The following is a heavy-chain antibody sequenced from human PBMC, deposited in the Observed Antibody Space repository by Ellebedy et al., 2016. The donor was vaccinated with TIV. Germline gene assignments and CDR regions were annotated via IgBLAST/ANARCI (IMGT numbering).Heavy chain of an antibody. Sequence: GESLKISCAASGFTFSSYAMHWVRQAPGKGLEWVAVISYDGSNKYYADSVKGRFTISRDNSKNTLYLQMNSLRAEDTAVYYCARDREGMDVWGQGTTVTVSS. V-gene: IGHV3-30*14. CDR2: ISYDGSNK. J-gene: IGHJ6*02. CDR3: ARDREGMDV. CDR1: GFTFSSYA. D-gene: IGHD1-26*01.